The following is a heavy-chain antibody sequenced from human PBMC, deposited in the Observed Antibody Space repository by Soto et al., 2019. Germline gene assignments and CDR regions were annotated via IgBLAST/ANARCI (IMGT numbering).Heavy chain of an antibody. CDR1: RDMFTYSF. CDR3: ARVQMGPRRDFMDV. J-gene: IGHJ6*02. V-gene: IGHV1-46*01. CDR2: TNPHVRTT. Sequence: GASVKVSCKASRDMFTYSFFHWVRQAPGQGLEWMGITNPHVRTTNYEQRFKGRVNMTWDTSASTVYMEVTSLRPEDTAVYYCARVQMGPRRDFMDVWGQGTRVTVSS. D-gene: IGHD2-21*02.